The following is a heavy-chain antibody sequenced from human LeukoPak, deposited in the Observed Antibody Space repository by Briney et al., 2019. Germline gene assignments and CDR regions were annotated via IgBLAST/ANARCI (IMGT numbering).Heavy chain of an antibody. CDR3: ARGPNSNWSGLDF. CDR2: ISPTGSTT. Sequence: GGSLRLSCTASGFSFSGHWMHWARQLPGKGLVWVSRISPTGSTTSYADSVKGRFTVSRDNANNTLYLQVTNLRAEDTAVYYCARGPNSNWSGLDFWGQGTLLTVSS. CDR1: GFSFSGHW. J-gene: IGHJ4*02. V-gene: IGHV3-74*01. D-gene: IGHD6-6*01.